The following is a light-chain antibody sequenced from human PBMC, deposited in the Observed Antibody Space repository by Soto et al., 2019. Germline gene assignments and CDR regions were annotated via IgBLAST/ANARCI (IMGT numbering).Light chain of an antibody. V-gene: IGKV1-5*03. J-gene: IGKJ2*01. CDR2: QAS. Sequence: DIQMTQSPSTLSAFVGDRVTITCRASQSISTWLAWYQHKPGKAPKLLIYQASSLEGGVPSRFSGSGSGTEFTLTISSLQPDDFATYYCQQYKTSPFTFGQGTKLEIK. CDR3: QQYKTSPFT. CDR1: QSISTW.